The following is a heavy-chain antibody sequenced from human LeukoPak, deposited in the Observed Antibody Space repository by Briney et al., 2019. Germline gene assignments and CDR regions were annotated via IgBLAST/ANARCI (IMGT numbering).Heavy chain of an antibody. CDR3: AKMKGPGLYYHYSMDV. CDR1: GFTFTGFA. CDR2: IGGSSGST. J-gene: IGHJ6*03. Sequence: PGGSLRLSCAASGFTFTGFAMSWVRQAPGKGPEWVSRIGGSSGSTYYADSVKGRFTISRDNSKKTLYLQMNILRADDTAVYYCAKMKGPGLYYHYSMDVWGKGTTVSVSS. V-gene: IGHV3-23*01.